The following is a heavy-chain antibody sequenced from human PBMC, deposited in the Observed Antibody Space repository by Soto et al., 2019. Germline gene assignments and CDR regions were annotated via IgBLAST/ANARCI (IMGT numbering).Heavy chain of an antibody. D-gene: IGHD3-3*01. CDR2: ISGSGGST. J-gene: IGHJ6*02. CDR1: GFTFSSYA. V-gene: IGHV3-23*01. CDR3: AKGLRFLEWLSTYYYYGMDV. Sequence: EVQLLESGGGLVQPGGSLRLSCAASGFTFSSYAMSWVRQAPGKGLEWVSAISGSGGSTYYADSVKGRFTISRDNSKNTLYLQMNSLRAEDTAVYYCAKGLRFLEWLSTYYYYGMDVWGQGTTVTVSS.